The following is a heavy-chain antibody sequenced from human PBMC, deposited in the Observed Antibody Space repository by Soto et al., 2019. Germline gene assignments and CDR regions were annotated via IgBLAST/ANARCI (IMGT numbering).Heavy chain of an antibody. CDR1: GDSISNVNYC. J-gene: IGHJ4*02. CDR2: IYNGGST. V-gene: IGHV4-30-4*01. CDR3: PTGPSGDKVDY. Sequence: QVQLQESGPGLVKPSQTLSLTCTVSGDSISNVNYCWSWIRQPPDKGLEWIGHIYNGGSTYSNPSPGRQVTTHVDTSRTQCTMKLISVSAADTAVYYCPTGPSGDKVDYWGQGTLVTVPS. D-gene: IGHD7-27*01.